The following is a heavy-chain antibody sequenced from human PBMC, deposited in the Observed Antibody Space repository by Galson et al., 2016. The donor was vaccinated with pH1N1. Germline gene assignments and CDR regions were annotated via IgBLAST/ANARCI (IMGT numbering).Heavy chain of an antibody. CDR3: ARLWYGEYIDY. D-gene: IGHD3-10*01. CDR2: IYYTGNT. V-gene: IGHV4-39*01. J-gene: IGHJ4*02. CDR1: GVSISNTNYY. Sequence: LSLTCSVSGVSISNTNYYWGWIRQPPGKGLEWIANIYYTGNTYYDASLQSRVTISVDTSKNQFSLKVKSVIAADTAVYYCARLWYGEYIDYWDQGTRVSVSS.